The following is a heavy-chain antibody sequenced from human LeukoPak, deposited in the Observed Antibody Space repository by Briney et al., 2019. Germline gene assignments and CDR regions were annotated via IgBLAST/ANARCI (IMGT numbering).Heavy chain of an antibody. CDR1: GFTFSSYG. J-gene: IGHJ4*02. D-gene: IGHD6-6*01. CDR3: AKDRREYSSSWTFDY. Sequence: PGGSLRLSCAASGFTFSSYGMHWVRQAPGKGLEWVAFIRYDGSNKYYADSVKGRFTLSRDNSKNTLYLQMNSLRAEDTAVYYCAKDRREYSSSWTFDYWGQGTLVTVSS. V-gene: IGHV3-30*02. CDR2: IRYDGSNK.